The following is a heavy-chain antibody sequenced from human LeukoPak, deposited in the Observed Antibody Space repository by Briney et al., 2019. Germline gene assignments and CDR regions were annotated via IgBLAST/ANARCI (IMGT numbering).Heavy chain of an antibody. J-gene: IGHJ4*02. CDR1: GFTFDDYA. CDR2: ISWNSGSI. D-gene: IGHD2-21*02. V-gene: IGHV3-9*01. Sequence: GGSLRLSCAASGFTFDDYAMHWVRQAPGRGLEWVSGISWNSGSIGYVDSVKGRFTISRDDAKNSLYLQMNSLRAEDTALYFCAKDTSAYCGGDCNWPRPEFDYWGQGTLVAVSS. CDR3: AKDTSAYCGGDCNWPRPEFDY.